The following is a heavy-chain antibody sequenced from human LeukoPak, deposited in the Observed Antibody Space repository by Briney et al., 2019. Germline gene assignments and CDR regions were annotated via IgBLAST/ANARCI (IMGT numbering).Heavy chain of an antibody. V-gene: IGHV3-74*01. CDR1: GFTFSSYW. J-gene: IGHJ5*02. D-gene: IGHD3-3*01. CDR2: INSDGSST. CDR3: ARVYYASWSGQPLSQHWLDP. Sequence: GGSLRLSCAASGFTFSSYWMHWVRQAPGKGLVWVSRINSDGSSTTYADSVKGRFTISRDNAKNSLYLQMNGLRVEDTAVYYCARVYYASWSGQPLSQHWLDPWGQGTPVTVSS.